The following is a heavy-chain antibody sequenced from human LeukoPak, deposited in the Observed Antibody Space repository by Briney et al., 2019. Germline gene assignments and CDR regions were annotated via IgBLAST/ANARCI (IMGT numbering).Heavy chain of an antibody. CDR3: AREDYDFWSGYYLDY. CDR1: GGSISSYY. CDR2: IYTSGST. D-gene: IGHD3-3*01. Sequence: SETLSLTCTVSGGSISSYYWSWIRQPAGKGLEWIGCIYTSGSTNYNPSLKSRVTMSVDTSKNQFSLKLSSVTAADTAVYYCAREDYDFWSGYYLDYWGQGTLVTVSS. V-gene: IGHV4-4*07. J-gene: IGHJ4*02.